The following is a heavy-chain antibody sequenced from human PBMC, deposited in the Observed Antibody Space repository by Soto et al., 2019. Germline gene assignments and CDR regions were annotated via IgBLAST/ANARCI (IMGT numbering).Heavy chain of an antibody. J-gene: IGHJ6*02. CDR3: ARDRSGSSGYYGLDV. CDR2: IYSDGTT. Sequence: GGSLRLSCAASGITVSSNYMTWVRQAPGKGLEWVSLIYSDGTTYYGDSVKGRFTISRDSSKNTLYLQMNSLRAEDTAVYYCARDRSGSSGYYGLDVWGQGXTVTVSS. V-gene: IGHV3-53*01. D-gene: IGHD3-10*01. CDR1: GITVSSNY.